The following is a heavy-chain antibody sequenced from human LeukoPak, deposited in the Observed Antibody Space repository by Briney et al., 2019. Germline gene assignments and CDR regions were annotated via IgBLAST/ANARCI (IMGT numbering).Heavy chain of an antibody. V-gene: IGHV3-23*01. CDR2: IVGSGDST. CDR1: GFTFSSYP. Sequence: PGGSLRLSCAASGFTFSSYPMSWVRQAPGKGLEWVSGIVGSGDSTYYADSVKGRFTISRDYSKNTLNLQMNSLRAEDTAVYYCAKVGTSGSSGWYEDYWGQGTLVTVSS. CDR3: AKVGTSGSSGWYEDY. D-gene: IGHD6-19*01. J-gene: IGHJ4*02.